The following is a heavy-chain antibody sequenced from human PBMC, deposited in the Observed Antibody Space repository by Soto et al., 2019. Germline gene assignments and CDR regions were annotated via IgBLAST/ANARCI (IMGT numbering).Heavy chain of an antibody. Sequence: SQTMCLTCTVSGGSSGSGGYYWSWIRQHPGKGLEWIGYIYYSGSTNYNPSLKSRVTISVDTSKNQFSLKLSSVTAADTAVYYCAREGYSSGYYYYYGMDVWGQGTTVTGSS. D-gene: IGHD3-22*01. CDR3: AREGYSSGYYYYYGMDV. J-gene: IGHJ6*02. CDR1: GGSSGSGGYY. V-gene: IGHV4-61*08. CDR2: IYYSGST.